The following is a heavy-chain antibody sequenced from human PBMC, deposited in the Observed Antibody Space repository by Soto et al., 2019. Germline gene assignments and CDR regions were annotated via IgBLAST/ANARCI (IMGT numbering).Heavy chain of an antibody. D-gene: IGHD3-10*01. V-gene: IGHV3-21*01. CDR1: GFTFSSYS. J-gene: IGHJ6*02. CDR3: ARTLGFGVYYGMDV. CDR2: ISSSSSYI. Sequence: GGSLRLSCAASGFTFSSYSMNWVRQAPGKGLEWVSSISSSSSYIYYADSVKGRFTISRDNAKNSLYLQMNSLRAEDTAVYYCARTLGFGVYYGMDVWGQGTTVTVSS.